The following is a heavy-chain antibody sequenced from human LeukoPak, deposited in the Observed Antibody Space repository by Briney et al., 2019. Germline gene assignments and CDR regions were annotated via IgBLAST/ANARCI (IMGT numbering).Heavy chain of an antibody. V-gene: IGHV4-4*09. J-gene: IGHJ4*02. CDR3: ARDNGDLLFDY. D-gene: IGHD4-17*01. Sequence: SETLSLTCTVSGGSISSHYWSWIRQPPGKGLEWIGYIYTSGSTNYNPSLKSRVTISVDTSKNQFSLKLSSVTAADTAVYYCARDNGDLLFDYWGQGTLVTVSS. CDR2: IYTSGST. CDR1: GGSISSHY.